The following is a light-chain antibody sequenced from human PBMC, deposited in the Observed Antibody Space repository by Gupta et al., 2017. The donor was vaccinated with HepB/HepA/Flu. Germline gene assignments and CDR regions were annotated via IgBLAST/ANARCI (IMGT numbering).Light chain of an antibody. V-gene: IGLV1-44*01. CDR1: TSNIGSNF. J-gene: IGLJ3*02. CDR3: AAWDDSLSGPNWV. CDR2: SNN. Sequence: QSVLTQPPSASATPGQRVTISCSGSTSNIGSNFVSWYQQVPGSAPKLLIYSNNQRPSGVPDRFSGSKSGTSASLAISGLQSDDEADYYCAAWDDSLSGPNWVFGGGTKVTVL.